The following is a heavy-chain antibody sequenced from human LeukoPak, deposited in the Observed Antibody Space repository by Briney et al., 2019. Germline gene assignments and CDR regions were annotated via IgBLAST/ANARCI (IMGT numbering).Heavy chain of an antibody. D-gene: IGHD1-26*01. CDR2: IYTSGST. CDR1: GDSISSGDYY. CDR3: AKSGGYGLIDY. V-gene: IGHV4-61*02. Sequence: SETLSLTCTVSGDSISSGDYYWRWIRQPAGKGLEWIGRIYTSGSTNYNPSLKSRVTISVDTSKNQFSLKLTSVTAADTAMYYCAKSGGYGLIDYWGQGTLVTVSS. J-gene: IGHJ4*02.